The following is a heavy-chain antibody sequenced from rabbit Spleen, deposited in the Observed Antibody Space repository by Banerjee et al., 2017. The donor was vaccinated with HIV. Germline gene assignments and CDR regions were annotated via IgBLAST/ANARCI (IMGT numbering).Heavy chain of an antibody. Sequence: VESGGDLVKPGASLTLTCTASGVSFSGSSYMCWVRQAPGKGLEWIACIETDSSGFTYFATWAIGRFTISKTSSTTVTLQVTSLTAADTATYFCARGSAAMTMVITGYYFNLWGQGTLVTVS. CDR1: GVSFSGSSY. CDR3: ARGSAAMTMVITGYYFNL. D-gene: IGHD2-1*01. J-gene: IGHJ4*01. V-gene: IGHV1S40*01. CDR2: IETDSSGFT.